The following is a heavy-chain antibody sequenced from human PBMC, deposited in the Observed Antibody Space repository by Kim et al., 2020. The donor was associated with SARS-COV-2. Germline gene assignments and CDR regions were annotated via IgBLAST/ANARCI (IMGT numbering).Heavy chain of an antibody. CDR3: ARGVVVPAAMGAYYYYGMDV. J-gene: IGHJ6*02. V-gene: IGHV1-69*04. Sequence: SVKVSCKASGGTFSSYAISWVRQAPGQGLEWMGRIIPILGIANYAQKFQGRVTITADKSTSTAYMELSSLRSEDTAVYYCARGVVVPAAMGAYYYYGMDVWGQGTTVTVSS. CDR2: IIPILGIA. CDR1: GGTFSSYA. D-gene: IGHD2-2*01.